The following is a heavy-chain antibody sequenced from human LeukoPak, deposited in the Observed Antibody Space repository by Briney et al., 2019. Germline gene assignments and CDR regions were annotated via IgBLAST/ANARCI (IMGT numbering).Heavy chain of an antibody. CDR1: GYGFTSYW. CDR3: ARLGLVAAAGI. J-gene: IGHJ3*02. CDR2: IYPGDCDT. Sequence: GGGLKISFKGSGYGFTSYWIGWGRRMPGKGLEWMGTIYPGDCDTRYSPSFQGQVTISADKSISTAYLQWSSLKASDTAMYYCARLGLVAAAGIWGQGTMVTVSS. D-gene: IGHD6-13*01. V-gene: IGHV5-51*01.